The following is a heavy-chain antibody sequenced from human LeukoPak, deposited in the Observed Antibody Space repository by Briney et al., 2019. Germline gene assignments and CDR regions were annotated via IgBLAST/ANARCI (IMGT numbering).Heavy chain of an antibody. CDR1: GFTFGVYA. D-gene: IGHD2-2*01. Sequence: RTGGSLSLFCRACGFTFGVYAVSWPRQVTGKGLEWVSGINWSGGSTGYADPLRGRFTISRDNAKNSLYLQMDSLRAEDTALYYCARAPITSPFYFDYWGQGTLVTVPS. V-gene: IGHV3-20*04. CDR3: ARAPITSPFYFDY. J-gene: IGHJ4*02. CDR2: INWSGGST.